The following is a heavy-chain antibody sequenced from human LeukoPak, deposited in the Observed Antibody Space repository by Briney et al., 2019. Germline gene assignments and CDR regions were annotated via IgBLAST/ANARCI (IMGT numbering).Heavy chain of an antibody. Sequence: GGSLRLSCEVTGFTLRTYSMNWVRQTPGKGLEWVSYISSSSNTIYYADSVKGRFTISRDNDKKSLYLQMLSLRAEDSAVYYCAIIFSGTYYGTMDVWGRGTTVTVSS. J-gene: IGHJ6*03. D-gene: IGHD1-26*01. V-gene: IGHV3-48*01. CDR2: ISSSSNTI. CDR1: GFTLRTYS. CDR3: AIIFSGTYYGTMDV.